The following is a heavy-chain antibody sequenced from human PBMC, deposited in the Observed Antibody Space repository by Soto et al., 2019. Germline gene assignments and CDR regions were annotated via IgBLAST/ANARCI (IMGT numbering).Heavy chain of an antibody. J-gene: IGHJ6*02. CDR2: TYYRSKWYN. D-gene: IGHD1-26*01. Sequence: SQTLSLTCAISVYGVSSNSAAWNWIIQSPSRGLEWLGRTYYRSKWYNDYAVSVKSRITINPDTSKNQFSLQLNSVTPEDTAVYYCARGGSYSYSYGMDVWGQATTVTLSS. CDR1: VYGVSSNSAA. V-gene: IGHV6-1*01. CDR3: ARGGSYSYSYGMDV.